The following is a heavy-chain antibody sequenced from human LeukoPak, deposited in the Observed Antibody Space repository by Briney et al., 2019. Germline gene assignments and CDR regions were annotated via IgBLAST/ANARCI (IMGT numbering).Heavy chain of an antibody. J-gene: IGHJ6*04. Sequence: PSETLSLTCTVSGGSISSSSYYWGWIRQPPGKGLEWIGEINHSGSTNYNPSLKSRVTISVDTSKNQFSLKLSSVTAADTAVYYCARGGVPLWGLWVDVWGKGTTVTVSS. V-gene: IGHV4-39*07. D-gene: IGHD3-16*01. CDR3: ARGGVPLWGLWVDV. CDR1: GGSISSSSYY. CDR2: INHSGST.